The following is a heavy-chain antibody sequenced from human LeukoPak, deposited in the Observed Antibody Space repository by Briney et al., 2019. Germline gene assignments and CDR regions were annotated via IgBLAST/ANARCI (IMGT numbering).Heavy chain of an antibody. CDR3: AREGTSGTHLNWFDP. CDR1: GGSISSYY. J-gene: IGHJ5*02. CDR2: IYGSGST. D-gene: IGHD1-1*01. V-gene: IGHV4-59*01. Sequence: SETLSLTCAVSGGSISSYYWSWIRQPPGKGLEWIGHIYGSGSTNYNPSLKSRVTLSVDTSKNQFSLKLSSVTAADTAVYYCAREGTSGTHLNWFDPWGQGTLVTVSS.